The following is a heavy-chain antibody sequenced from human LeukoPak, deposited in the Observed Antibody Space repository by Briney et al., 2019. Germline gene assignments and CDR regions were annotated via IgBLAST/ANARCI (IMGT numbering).Heavy chain of an antibody. CDR2: IYYSGST. Sequence: SETLSLTCTVSGGSISSYYWSWIRQPPGKGLEWIGYIYYSGSTNYNPSLKSRVTISVDTSKNQFSLKLSSVTAADTAVYYCARGDPRHFDYWGQGTLVTVSS. V-gene: IGHV4-59*12. D-gene: IGHD1-1*01. J-gene: IGHJ4*02. CDR1: GGSISSYY. CDR3: ARGDPRHFDY.